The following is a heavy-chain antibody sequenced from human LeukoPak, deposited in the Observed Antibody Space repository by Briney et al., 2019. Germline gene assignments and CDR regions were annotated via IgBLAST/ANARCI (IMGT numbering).Heavy chain of an antibody. V-gene: IGHV1-69*13. Sequence: ASVKVSCKASGSTFSSYAISWVRQAPGQGLEWMGGIIPIFGTANYAQKFQGRVTITADESTSTAYMELSSLRSEDTAVYYCARNNYYDSSGYYAHLAFDYWGQGTLVTVSS. CDR3: ARNNYYDSSGYYAHLAFDY. CDR1: GSTFSSYA. CDR2: IIPIFGTA. J-gene: IGHJ4*02. D-gene: IGHD3-22*01.